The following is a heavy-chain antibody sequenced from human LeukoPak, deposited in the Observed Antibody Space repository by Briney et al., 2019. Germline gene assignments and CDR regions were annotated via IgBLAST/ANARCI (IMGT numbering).Heavy chain of an antibody. CDR3: ARERMVAGIYYFDY. Sequence: GGSLRLSCAASGFTVSSNYMSWVRQAPGKGLEWVSVIYSGGSTYYADSVKGRFTISRDNSKNTLYLQMNSLRAEDTAVYYCARERMVAGIYYFDYWGQGTLVTVSS. CDR1: GFTVSSNY. D-gene: IGHD2-15*01. CDR2: IYSGGST. V-gene: IGHV3-53*01. J-gene: IGHJ4*02.